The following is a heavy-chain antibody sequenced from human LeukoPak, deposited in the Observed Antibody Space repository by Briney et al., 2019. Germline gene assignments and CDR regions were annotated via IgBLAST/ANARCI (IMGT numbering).Heavy chain of an antibody. J-gene: IGHJ3*01. D-gene: IGHD4-17*01. CDR1: GFTFSNYA. V-gene: IGHV3-23*01. CDR3: GRDPNGDYVGAFDF. CDR2: IRGSYAST. Sequence: GGSVRLSCEASGFTFSNYAMTWVRQAPGKGLEWVSSIRGSYASTFYEDSVKGRFTMSRDNSKRTLYLQMNSLRVGDTAVYYCGRDPNGDYVGAFDFGGQGTLVTVSS.